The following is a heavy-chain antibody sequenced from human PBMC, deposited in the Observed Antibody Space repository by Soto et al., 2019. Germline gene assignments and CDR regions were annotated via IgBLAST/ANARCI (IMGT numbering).Heavy chain of an antibody. CDR3: AREVPGLREVNRNWFDP. J-gene: IGHJ5*02. Sequence: PSETLSLTCTVSGDSISGSYWWSWVRQPPGKGLEWIGEVSQSGNTNYNPSLMSRLTISVVKSKNQFSLRLTYVTAADTGIYYCAREVPGLREVNRNWFDPWGQGTLVTVSS. V-gene: IGHV4-4*02. CDR2: VSQSGNT. CDR1: GDSISGSYW. D-gene: IGHD3-10*01.